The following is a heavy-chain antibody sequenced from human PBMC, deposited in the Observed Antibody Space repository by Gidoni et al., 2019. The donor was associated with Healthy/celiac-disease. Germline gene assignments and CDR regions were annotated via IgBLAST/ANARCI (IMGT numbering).Heavy chain of an antibody. CDR3: ARSGGSYYGHDAFDI. CDR1: GFTVSSNY. Sequence: EVQLVESGGGLIQPGGSLRLSCAASGFTVSSNYMSWVRQAPGKGLEWVSVIYSGGSTYYADSVKGRFTISRDNSKNTLYLQMNSLRAEDTAVYYCARSGGSYYGHDAFDIWGQGTMVTVSS. V-gene: IGHV3-53*01. CDR2: IYSGGST. J-gene: IGHJ3*02. D-gene: IGHD1-26*01.